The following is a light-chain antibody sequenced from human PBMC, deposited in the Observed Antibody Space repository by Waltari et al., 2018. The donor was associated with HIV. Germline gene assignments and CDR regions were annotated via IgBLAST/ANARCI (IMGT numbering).Light chain of an antibody. V-gene: IGLV7-46*01. CDR1: LRSVTVGPS. CDR3: LLSYSGARI. J-gene: IGLJ2*01. Sequence: QAVVTLEHSSHVSAGGTVTVTCGPTLRSVTVGPSTYWFQQKPSQAPRTLIFDTKSNHPWTPARFSGSLRGGKAALTLSGAQPEDEAEYYCLLSYSGARIFGGGTKLTVL. CDR2: DTK.